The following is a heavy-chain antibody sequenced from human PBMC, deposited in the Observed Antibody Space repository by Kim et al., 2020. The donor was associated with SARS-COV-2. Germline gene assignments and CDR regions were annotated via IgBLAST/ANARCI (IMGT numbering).Heavy chain of an antibody. V-gene: IGHV1-24*01. CDR1: GYTLTELS. CDR2: FDPEDGET. CDR3: ATSSPYYYGSGWFDP. D-gene: IGHD3-10*01. J-gene: IGHJ5*02. Sequence: ASVKVSCKVSGYTLTELSMHWVRQAPGKGLEWMGGFDPEDGETIYAQKFQGRVTMTEDTSTGTAYMELSSLRSEDTAVYYCATSSPYYYGSGWFDPWGQGTLVTVSS.